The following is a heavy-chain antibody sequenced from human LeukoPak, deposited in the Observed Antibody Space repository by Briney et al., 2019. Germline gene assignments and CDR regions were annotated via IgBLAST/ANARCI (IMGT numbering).Heavy chain of an antibody. Sequence: PGGSLRLSCSASGFTFSDYYMSWIRQAPGKGLEWVARIRSKAAGGTIHYAEPVKGRFSISRDDSKNMLYLQMNTLKTEDTAVYYCYASGSFWGLDSWGQGSLVTVSS. V-gene: IGHV3-15*01. CDR2: IRSKAAGGTI. J-gene: IGHJ4*02. CDR3: YASGSFWGLDS. CDR1: GFTFSDYY. D-gene: IGHD3-10*01.